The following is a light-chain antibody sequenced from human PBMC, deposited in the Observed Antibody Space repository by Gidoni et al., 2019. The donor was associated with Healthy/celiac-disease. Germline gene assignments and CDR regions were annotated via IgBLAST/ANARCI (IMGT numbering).Light chain of an antibody. CDR2: VAD. V-gene: IGKV3-15*01. J-gene: IGKJ5*01. CDR1: QSVSSN. Sequence: EIVMTQSPATLSVSPGERATLSCRASQSVSSNLAWYQQKPGEAPRRRISVADTRATGIPARFSGRGSGTEFTITISSLQSEDCAVYYCQQYNNWPPGITFGQGTRLEIK. CDR3: QQYNNWPPGIT.